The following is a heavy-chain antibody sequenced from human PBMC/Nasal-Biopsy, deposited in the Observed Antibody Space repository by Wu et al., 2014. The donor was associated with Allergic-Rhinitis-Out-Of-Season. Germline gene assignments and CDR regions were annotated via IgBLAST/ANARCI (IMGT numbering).Heavy chain of an antibody. V-gene: IGHV3-20*03. CDR3: ARWDY. J-gene: IGHJ4*02. Sequence: WVSGINGIGNSTTYADSVKGRFTIARDNAKNSLYLQMNSLRVEDTALYYCARWDYWGQGTLVTVSS. CDR2: INGIGNST.